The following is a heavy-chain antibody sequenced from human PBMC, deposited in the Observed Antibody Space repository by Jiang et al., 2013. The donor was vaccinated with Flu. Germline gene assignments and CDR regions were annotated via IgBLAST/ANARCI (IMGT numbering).Heavy chain of an antibody. Sequence: LKISCKGSGYSFTSYWIGWVRQMPGKGLEWMGIIYPGDSDTRYSPSFQGQVTISADKSISTAYLQWSSLKASDTAMYYCARRYGCSSTSCSLFDYWGQGTLVTVSS. CDR2: IYPGDSDT. V-gene: IGHV5-51*01. CDR1: GYSFTSYW. CDR3: ARRYGCSSTSCSLFDY. D-gene: IGHD2-2*01. J-gene: IGHJ4*02.